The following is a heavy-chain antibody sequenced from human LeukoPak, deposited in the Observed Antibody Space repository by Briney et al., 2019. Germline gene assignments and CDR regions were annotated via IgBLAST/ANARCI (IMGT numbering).Heavy chain of an antibody. CDR2: INSDGSST. D-gene: IGHD3-22*01. CDR3: ARVFSASYYDSSGYLYY. CDR1: GFTFSSYW. J-gene: IGHJ4*02. V-gene: IGHV3-74*01. Sequence: PGGSLRLSCAASGFTFSSYWMHWVRQAPGKGLVWVSRINSDGSSTNYADSVKGRFTISRDNAKNTLYLQMNSLRAEDTAVYYCARVFSASYYDSSGYLYYWGQGTLVTVSS.